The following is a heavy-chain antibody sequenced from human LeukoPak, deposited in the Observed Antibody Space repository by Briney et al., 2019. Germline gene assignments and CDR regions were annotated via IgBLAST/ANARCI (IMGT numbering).Heavy chain of an antibody. CDR2: ISSSGSTI. V-gene: IGHV3-11*04. CDR1: GFTFSDYY. D-gene: IGHD3-22*01. CDR3: ARFGIVASDAVDY. J-gene: IGHJ4*02. Sequence: GGSLRLSCAASGFTFSDYYMSWLRQAPGKGLEGVSYISSSGSTIYYADSVKGRFTISRYNAKNSLSLQLNSLRADDTAVYYCARFGIVASDAVDYWGQGTLVTVSS.